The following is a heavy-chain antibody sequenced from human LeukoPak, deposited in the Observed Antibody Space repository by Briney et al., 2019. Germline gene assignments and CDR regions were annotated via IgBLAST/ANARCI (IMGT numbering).Heavy chain of an antibody. J-gene: IGHJ4*02. Sequence: SETLSLTCTVSGGSISSGGYYWSWIRQHPGKGLEWIGYIYYSGSTYYNPSLKSRVTISVDTSKNQFSLKLSSVTAADTAVYYCARVTEWLCAFDYWGQGTLVTVSS. CDR2: IYYSGST. CDR3: ARVTEWLCAFDY. V-gene: IGHV4-31*03. D-gene: IGHD3-3*01. CDR1: GGSISSGGYY.